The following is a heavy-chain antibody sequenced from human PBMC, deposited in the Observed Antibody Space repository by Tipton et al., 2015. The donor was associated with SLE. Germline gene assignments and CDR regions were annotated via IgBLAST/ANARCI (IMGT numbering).Heavy chain of an antibody. Sequence: TLSLTCTVSGGSISSGSCSWGWIRQPPGKGLEWIGSIFYSGSTSYNPSLKSRVTIPVDTSKNQFSLKLNPVTAADTAVYYCARRGALAAAGVYYYYGMDVWGQGTTVTVSS. V-gene: IGHV4-39*07. CDR1: GGSISSGSCS. D-gene: IGHD6-13*01. J-gene: IGHJ6*02. CDR3: ARRGALAAAGVYYYYGMDV. CDR2: IFYSGST.